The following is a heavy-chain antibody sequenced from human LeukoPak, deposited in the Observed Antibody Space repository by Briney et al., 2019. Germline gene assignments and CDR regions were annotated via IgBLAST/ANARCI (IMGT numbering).Heavy chain of an antibody. CDR1: GFTFSSYG. D-gene: IGHD3-9*01. V-gene: IGHV3-30*02. CDR2: IRYDGSNK. Sequence: AGSLTLSCAASGFTFSSYGLHWVRQAPGKGLEWVAFIRYDGSNKYYADSVKGRVTISRDNSKDTLYLQMNSLRAEDTAVYYCANEPDYYDILTEVDYWGQGTLVTVSS. CDR3: ANEPDYYDILTEVDY. J-gene: IGHJ4*02.